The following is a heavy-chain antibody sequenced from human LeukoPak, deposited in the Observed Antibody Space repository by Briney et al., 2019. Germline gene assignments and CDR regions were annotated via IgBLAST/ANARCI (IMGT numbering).Heavy chain of an antibody. J-gene: IGHJ1*01. Sequence: GGSLRLSCAASGFTFSNYAMNWVRQAPGKGLEWVSSINNSGGRTYYADSVKGRFTISRDNSKNTLYLQMNSLRAEDTAVYYCAGRTVTPYYHDSSGFHLQYWGQGTLVTVSS. CDR3: AGRTVTPYYHDSSGFHLQY. CDR1: GFTFSNYA. D-gene: IGHD3-22*01. CDR2: INNSGGRT. V-gene: IGHV3-23*01.